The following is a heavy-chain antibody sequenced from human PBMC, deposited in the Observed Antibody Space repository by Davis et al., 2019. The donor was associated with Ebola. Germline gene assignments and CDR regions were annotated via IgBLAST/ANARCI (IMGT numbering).Heavy chain of an antibody. CDR2: IRYDGSNK. D-gene: IGHD3-22*01. Sequence: PGGSLRLSCAASGFTFSSYGMHWVRQAPGKGLEWVAFIRYDGSNKYYADSVKGRFTISRDNSKKTLYLQMNSLRAEDTAVYYCAKDWLDSSGFDYWGQGTLVTVSS. CDR3: AKDWLDSSGFDY. V-gene: IGHV3-30*02. CDR1: GFTFSSYG. J-gene: IGHJ4*02.